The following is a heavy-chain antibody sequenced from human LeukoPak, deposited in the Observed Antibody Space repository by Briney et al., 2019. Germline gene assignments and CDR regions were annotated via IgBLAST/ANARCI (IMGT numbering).Heavy chain of an antibody. CDR2: ISGSGGST. CDR1: GFTFSSYA. D-gene: IGHD1-26*01. V-gene: IGHV3-23*01. Sequence: GGSLRLSCAASGFTFSSYAMSWVRQAPGKGLEWVSAISGSGGSTYYADSVKGRFTISRDNSKSTLYLQMNSLRAEDTAVYYCAKDRELLIVSHLDYWGQGTLVTVSS. J-gene: IGHJ4*02. CDR3: AKDRELLIVSHLDY.